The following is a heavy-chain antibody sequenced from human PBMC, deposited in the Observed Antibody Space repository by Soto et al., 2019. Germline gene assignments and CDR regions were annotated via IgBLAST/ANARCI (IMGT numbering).Heavy chain of an antibody. J-gene: IGHJ4*02. V-gene: IGHV1-69*13. CDR2: VIPIFGTT. Sequence: SVKVSCKSSGGTFSSYVINWVRQAPGQGLEWMGGVIPIFGTTNYAQKFQGRVTITADESTSTAYMELSSLRSEDTAVYYCAREGQYCTNGVCYRIFDYWGQGTLVT. CDR3: AREGQYCTNGVCYRIFDY. D-gene: IGHD2-8*01. CDR1: GGTFSSYV.